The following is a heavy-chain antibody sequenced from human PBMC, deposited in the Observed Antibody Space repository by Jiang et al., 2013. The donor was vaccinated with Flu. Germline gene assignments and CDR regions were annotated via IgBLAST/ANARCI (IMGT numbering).Heavy chain of an antibody. D-gene: IGHD4-17*01. Sequence: SGAEVKKPGSSVKVSCKASGGTFSSYAISWVRQAPGQGLEWMGGIIPIFGTANYAQKFQGRVTITADESTSTAYMELSSLRSEDTAVYYCALEKAYGDYTYYYYGMDVWGQWTTVTVSS. CDR1: GGTFSSYA. CDR3: ALEKAYGDYTYYYYGMDV. V-gene: IGHV1-69*01. J-gene: IGHJ6*02. CDR2: IIPIFGTA.